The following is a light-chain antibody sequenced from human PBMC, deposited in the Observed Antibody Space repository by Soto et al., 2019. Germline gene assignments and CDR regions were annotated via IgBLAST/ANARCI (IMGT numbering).Light chain of an antibody. J-gene: IGKJ1*01. CDR3: QQYNSYSKM. CDR2: KAS. V-gene: IGKV1-5*03. Sequence: DIQMTQSPSSLSASLGDRVTITCRASQSISGWLAWYQQKPGKAPNLLIYKASTLESGVPSRFSGSGSGTEFTLTISSLQPDDFATYYCQQYNSYSKMFGQGTKV. CDR1: QSISGW.